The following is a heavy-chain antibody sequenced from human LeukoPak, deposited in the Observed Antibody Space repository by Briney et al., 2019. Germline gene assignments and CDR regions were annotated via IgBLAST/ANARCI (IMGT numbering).Heavy chain of an antibody. CDR3: ARDWKWLESYGMNV. CDR1: GFTFTGYY. CDR2: IRCNSGDT. J-gene: IGHJ6*02. D-gene: IGHD5-24*01. V-gene: IGHV1-2*02. Sequence: ASVKVSCKASGFTFTGYYIHWVRQAPGQGLEWMGCIRCNSGDTKYAQKFQGRVTMTRDTSITTAYMELSGLTSDDTALYYCARDWKWLESYGMNVWGQGTTVSVSS.